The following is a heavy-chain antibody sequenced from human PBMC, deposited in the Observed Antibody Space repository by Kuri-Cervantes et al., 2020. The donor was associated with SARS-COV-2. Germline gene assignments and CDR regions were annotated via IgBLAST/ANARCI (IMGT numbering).Heavy chain of an antibody. CDR3: ARGVVGYCTNGVCYRPYYYGMDV. CDR1: GGSFSGYY. D-gene: IGHD2-8*01. Sequence: SETLSLTCAVYGGSFSGYYWSWIRQPPGKGLEWIGEINHSGSTNYNPSLKSRVTISVDTSKNQFSLKLSSVTAADTAVYHCARGVVGYCTNGVCYRPYYYGMDVWGQGTTVTVSS. CDR2: INHSGST. J-gene: IGHJ6*02. V-gene: IGHV4-34*01.